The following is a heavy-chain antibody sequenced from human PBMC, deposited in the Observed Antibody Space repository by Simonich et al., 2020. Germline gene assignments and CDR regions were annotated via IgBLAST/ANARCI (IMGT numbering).Heavy chain of an antibody. CDR1: GFTFSSYA. CDR3: AKDLGERITMIVVVIDAFDI. J-gene: IGHJ3*02. V-gene: IGHV3-23*01. Sequence: GGGLVQPGGSLRLSCAASGFTFSSYAMSWVREAPGEGLEWVSAISGSGGSTYYADSGKRRFTIARDNSKNTLYLQMNRLRAEDTAVYYCAKDLGERITMIVVVIDAFDIWGQGTMVTVSS. CDR2: ISGSGGST. D-gene: IGHD3-22*01.